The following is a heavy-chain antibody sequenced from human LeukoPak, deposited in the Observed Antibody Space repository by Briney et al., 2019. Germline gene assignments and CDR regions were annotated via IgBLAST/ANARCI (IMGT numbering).Heavy chain of an antibody. V-gene: IGHV3-23*01. CDR2: ISGTGGST. D-gene: IGHD3-10*01. CDR1: GFTFSTYA. Sequence: GGSLRLSCAASGFTFSTYAMTWVRQAPGKGLEWVSLISGTGGSTYYADSVKGRFTISRDNSKNTLYLQMNSLRAEDTAVYYCAKDYYYGSGSYFDYWGQGTLVTVSS. CDR3: AKDYYYGSGSYFDY. J-gene: IGHJ4*02.